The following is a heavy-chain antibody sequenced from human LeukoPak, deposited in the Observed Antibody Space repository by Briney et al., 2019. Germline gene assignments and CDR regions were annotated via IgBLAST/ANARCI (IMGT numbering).Heavy chain of an antibody. CDR1: GGTFNNSA. Sequence: SVKVSCKTSGGTFNNSAISRVRQAPGQGLEWLGGIMPLFGTAGYAQRFQGRVTITKDESTRTVYLELTSLTSDDTAVYYCARDVHGDYGSGWFDPWGQGTLVSVSS. V-gene: IGHV1-69*05. J-gene: IGHJ5*02. CDR3: ARDVHGDYGSGWFDP. D-gene: IGHD4-17*01. CDR2: IMPLFGTA.